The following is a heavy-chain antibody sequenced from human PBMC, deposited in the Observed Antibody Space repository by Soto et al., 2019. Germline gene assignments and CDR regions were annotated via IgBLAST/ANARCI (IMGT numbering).Heavy chain of an antibody. D-gene: IGHD4-17*01. CDR1: GGSISSGAHY. CDR3: ARDRYGVPRGDYFDS. V-gene: IGHV4-31*03. CDR2: IYYRGSN. J-gene: IGHJ4*02. Sequence: HVQLQESGPGLVKPSQTLSLTCTVSGGSISSGAHYWSWIRQLPGKGLEWIGNIYYRGSNYYNPSLKSRVTISVDTSNNQFSLNLSSVTAADTAIYYCARDRYGVPRGDYFDSWGQGILLTVSS.